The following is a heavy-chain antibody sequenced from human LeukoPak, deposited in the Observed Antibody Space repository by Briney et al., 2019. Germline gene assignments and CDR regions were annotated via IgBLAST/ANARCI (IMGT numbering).Heavy chain of an antibody. V-gene: IGHV4-31*03. CDR3: ARVDSSGYHFDP. CDR2: IYYSGST. CDR1: GGSISSGGYY. D-gene: IGHD3-22*01. J-gene: IGHJ5*02. Sequence: PSQTLSLTCTVSGGSISSGGYYWSWIRQHPGKGLEWIGYIYYSGSTYYNPSLKSRVTISVDTSKNQFSLKLSSVTAADTAVYYCARVDSSGYHFDPWGQGTLVTVSS.